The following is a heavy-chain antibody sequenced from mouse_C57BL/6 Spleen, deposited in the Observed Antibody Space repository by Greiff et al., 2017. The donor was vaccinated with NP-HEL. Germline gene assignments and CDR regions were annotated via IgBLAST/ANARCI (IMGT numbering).Heavy chain of an antibody. CDR3: ARSGLFYAMDY. D-gene: IGHD1-3*01. Sequence: DVQLQESGGGLVKPGGSLKLSCAASGFTFSDYGMHWVRQAPEKGLEWVAYISSGSSTIYYADTVKGRFTISRDNAKNTLFLQMTSLRSEDTAMYYCARSGLFYAMDYWGQGTSVTVSS. CDR2: ISSGSSTI. CDR1: GFTFSDYG. J-gene: IGHJ4*01. V-gene: IGHV5-17*01.